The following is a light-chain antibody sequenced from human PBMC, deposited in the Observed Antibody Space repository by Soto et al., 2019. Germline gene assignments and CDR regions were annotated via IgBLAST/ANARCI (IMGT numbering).Light chain of an antibody. V-gene: IGKV3-20*01. CDR1: QSVSGSY. CDR3: QQYGSSQPT. J-gene: IGKJ4*01. CDR2: GAS. Sequence: EIVLTQSPGTLSLSPGERATLSCRASQSVSGSYFAWYQQKPGQAPRLRIYGASSRATGIPDRFRGSGSGTDFTRTISRLEPEDFAVYYCQQYGSSQPTFGGGTKVEIK.